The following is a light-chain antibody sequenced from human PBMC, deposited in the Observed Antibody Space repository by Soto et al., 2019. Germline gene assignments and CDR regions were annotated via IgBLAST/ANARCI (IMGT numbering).Light chain of an antibody. CDR1: QSVSSY. CDR3: QQRSNWPPGLT. Sequence: EIVLTQSPAPLSLSPGERATLSCRASQSVSSYLAWYQQKPGQAPRLLIYDASNSATGIPARVSGSGSGTDFTLTISSLAPEDFAVYYCQQRSNWPPGLTFGGGTKVEIK. CDR2: DAS. V-gene: IGKV3-11*01. J-gene: IGKJ4*02.